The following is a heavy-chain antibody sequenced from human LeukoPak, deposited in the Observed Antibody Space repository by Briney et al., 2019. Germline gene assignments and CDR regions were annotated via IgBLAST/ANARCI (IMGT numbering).Heavy chain of an antibody. D-gene: IGHD3-10*01. CDR2: IYTSGSGGST. CDR1: GGSISSGNYY. Sequence: PSETLSLTCTVSGGSISSGNYYWNWIRQPAGKERAWIGRIYTSGSGGSTNYSPSLKSRVTMSVDTSKNQFSLKLTSVTAADTAVYYCARALVTRVRGLPLGFDSWGQGTLVTVSS. CDR3: ARALVTRVRGLPLGFDS. J-gene: IGHJ4*02. V-gene: IGHV4-61*02.